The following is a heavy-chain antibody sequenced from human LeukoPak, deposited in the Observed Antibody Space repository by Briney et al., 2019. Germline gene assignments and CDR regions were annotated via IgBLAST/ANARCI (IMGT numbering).Heavy chain of an antibody. CDR2: ISGAGGST. CDR1: GFTLSSYA. CDR3: AKVGESGGVWKYYFDY. V-gene: IGHV3-23*01. D-gene: IGHD2-15*01. Sequence: GGSLRLSCAASGFTLSSYAMSWVRQAPGKGREWVSGISGAGGSTYYADSVKGRFTISRDNSKNTLYLQMNSLRAEDTAVYYCAKVGESGGVWKYYFDYWGQGTLVTVSS. J-gene: IGHJ4*02.